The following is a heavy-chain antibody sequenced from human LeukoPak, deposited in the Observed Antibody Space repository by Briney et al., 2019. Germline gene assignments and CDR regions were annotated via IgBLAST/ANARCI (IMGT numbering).Heavy chain of an antibody. Sequence: PSQTLSLTCAVSGGSISSGGYSWSWIRQPPGKGLEWIGYIYHSGSTYYNPSLKSRVTISVDRSKNQFSLKLSSVTAADTAVYYCARGYCSGGSCYGRGFDHWGQGTLVTVSS. V-gene: IGHV4-30-2*01. J-gene: IGHJ4*02. D-gene: IGHD2-15*01. CDR1: GGSISSGGYS. CDR2: IYHSGST. CDR3: ARGYCSGGSCYGRGFDH.